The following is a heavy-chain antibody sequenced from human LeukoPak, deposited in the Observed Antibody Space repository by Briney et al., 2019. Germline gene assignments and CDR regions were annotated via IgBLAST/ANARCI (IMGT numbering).Heavy chain of an antibody. D-gene: IGHD1-26*01. CDR2: ITPDGSGT. Sequence: PGRSLRLSCAASGFTFSNNWMNWVRQAPGKGLVWVTRITPDGSGTGYADSAKGRFTISRDNAQNTLYLQMNSLTAEDTAVYYCARGILGADYWGQGTLVTVSS. CDR3: ARGILGADY. CDR1: GFTFSNNW. V-gene: IGHV3-74*01. J-gene: IGHJ4*02.